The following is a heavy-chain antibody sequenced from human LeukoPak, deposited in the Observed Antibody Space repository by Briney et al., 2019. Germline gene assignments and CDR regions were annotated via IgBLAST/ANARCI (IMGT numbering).Heavy chain of an antibody. CDR2: IYFTGRT. D-gene: IGHD3-3*01. CDR3: ARGGYDSDFDY. Sequence: SETLSLTCTVSGGSISTYYWSWIRLPPGKGLEWIAYIYFTGRTQYNPSLKCRVTISEDTSKNQFSLRLSSVTPADTAVYYCARGGYDSDFDYWGQGTLVTVSS. CDR1: GGSISTYY. J-gene: IGHJ4*02. V-gene: IGHV4-59*01.